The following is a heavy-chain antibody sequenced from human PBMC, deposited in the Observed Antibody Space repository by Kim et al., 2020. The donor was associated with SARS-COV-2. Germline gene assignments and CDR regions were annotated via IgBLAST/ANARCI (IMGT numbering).Heavy chain of an antibody. V-gene: IGHV1-69*01. CDR3: ARDRDSSLDY. D-gene: IGHD6-13*01. CDR2: TA. J-gene: IGHJ4*02. Sequence: TANYAQKIQGRVTLTADDSTSTAYMELSSLRSADTDVYYCARDRDSSLDYWGQGTLVTVSS.